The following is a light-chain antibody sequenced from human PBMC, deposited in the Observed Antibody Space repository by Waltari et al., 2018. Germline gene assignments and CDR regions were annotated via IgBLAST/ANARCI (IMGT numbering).Light chain of an antibody. Sequence: QSVLTQPPSVSEAPRQRVTIPCSGSSSNIGNNAVNWYQQLPGKAPKLLIYYDDLLPSGVSDRFSGSKSGTSASLAISGLQSEDEADYYCAAWDDSLSGPVFGGGTKLTVL. V-gene: IGLV1-36*01. CDR2: YDD. J-gene: IGLJ2*01. CDR3: AAWDDSLSGPV. CDR1: SSNIGNNA.